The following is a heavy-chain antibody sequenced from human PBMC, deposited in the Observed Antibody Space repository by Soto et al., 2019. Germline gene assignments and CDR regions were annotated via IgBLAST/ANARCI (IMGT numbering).Heavy chain of an antibody. J-gene: IGHJ6*02. CDR3: ARVSGIYYYGMDV. CDR1: GGSFSGYY. Sequence: SETLSLTCAVYGGSFSGYYWSWIRQPPGKGLEWIGEINHSGSTNYNPSLKSRVTISVDTSKNQFSLKLSSVIAADTAVYYCARVSGIYYYGMDVWGQGTTVT. V-gene: IGHV4-34*01. CDR2: INHSGST. D-gene: IGHD3-10*01.